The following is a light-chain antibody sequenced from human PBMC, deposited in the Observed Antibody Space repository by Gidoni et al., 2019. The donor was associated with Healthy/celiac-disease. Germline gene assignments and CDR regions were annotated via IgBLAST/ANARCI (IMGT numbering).Light chain of an antibody. CDR2: EVS. Sequence: QSALTHPPSASGSPGQSVTISCTGTSSDVGGYNYVSWYQQHPDKAPKLMIYEVSKRPSGVPDRFSGSKSGNTASLTVSGLQAEDEADYYCSSYAGSNNYVFGTGTKVTVL. CDR3: SSYAGSNNYV. V-gene: IGLV2-8*01. J-gene: IGLJ1*01. CDR1: SSDVGGYNY.